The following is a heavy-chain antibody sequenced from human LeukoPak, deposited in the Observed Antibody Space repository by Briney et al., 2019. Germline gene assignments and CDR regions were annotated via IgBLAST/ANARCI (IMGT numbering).Heavy chain of an antibody. Sequence: GGSLRLSCAASGFTFSSYAMHWVRQAPGKGLEWVAVISYDGSNKYYADSVKGRFTISRDNSKNTLYLQMNSLRAEDTAVYYCAKSSRITMIVVVPTYAFDIWGQGTMVTVSS. CDR3: AKSSRITMIVVVPTYAFDI. J-gene: IGHJ3*02. V-gene: IGHV3-30-3*02. D-gene: IGHD3-22*01. CDR1: GFTFSSYA. CDR2: ISYDGSNK.